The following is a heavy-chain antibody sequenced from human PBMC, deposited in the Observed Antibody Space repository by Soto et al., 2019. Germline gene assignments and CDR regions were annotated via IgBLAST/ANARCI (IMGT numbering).Heavy chain of an antibody. Sequence: EVHLVESGGGLVQTGGSLRLSCAISESTISRDWMNWVRQAPGKGLEWVAHTNQDGSEKYYADCVKGRFTIFRDNAKKSLYLQKNSLRAGDTAMYYCSGGVGDAFWGQGTLVTVSS. J-gene: IGHJ4*02. CDR1: ESTISRDW. D-gene: IGHD1-26*01. CDR3: SGGVGDAF. V-gene: IGHV3-7*01. CDR2: TNQDGSEK.